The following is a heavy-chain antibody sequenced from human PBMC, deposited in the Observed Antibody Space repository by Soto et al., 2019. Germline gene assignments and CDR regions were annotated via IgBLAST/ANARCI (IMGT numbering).Heavy chain of an antibody. Sequence: GQSLRLSCAASAFSLSNASMSWDRQAAGKGLEWVGRIKSKTDGGTTDYAAPVKGRFTITRDDSKNTLYLQMNSLKTEDTAVYYCTTDGVGFLYGMDVWGQGTTVTASS. CDR3: TTDGVGFLYGMDV. D-gene: IGHD3-10*01. J-gene: IGHJ6*02. CDR1: AFSLSNAS. V-gene: IGHV3-15*01. CDR2: IKSKTDGGTT.